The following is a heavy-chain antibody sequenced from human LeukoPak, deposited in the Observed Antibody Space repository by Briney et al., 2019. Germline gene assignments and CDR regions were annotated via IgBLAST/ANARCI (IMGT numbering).Heavy chain of an antibody. CDR2: IYHSGST. V-gene: IGHV4-30-2*01. D-gene: IGHD2-2*01. CDR3: ARVKVVPAAPIDY. CDR1: GGSISSGGYY. Sequence: SQTLSLTCTVSGGSISSGGYYWSWIRQPPGKGLEWIGYIYHSGSTYYNPSLKSRVTISVDRSKNQFSLKLSSVTAADTAVYHCARVKVVPAAPIDYWGQGTLVTVSS. J-gene: IGHJ4*02.